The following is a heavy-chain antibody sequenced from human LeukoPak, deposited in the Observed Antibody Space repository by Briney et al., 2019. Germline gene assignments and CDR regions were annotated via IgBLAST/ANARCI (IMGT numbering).Heavy chain of an antibody. Sequence: SETLSLTCTVSGGSISSYYWSWIRQPPGKGLEWIGYISYSGSTNYNPSLKNRVTISVDTSRNQFSLKLSSVTAADTAVYYCARPLRRAFDIWGQGTMVTVSS. CDR1: GGSISSYY. CDR3: ARPLRRAFDI. V-gene: IGHV4-59*12. CDR2: ISYSGST. J-gene: IGHJ3*02. D-gene: IGHD4-17*01.